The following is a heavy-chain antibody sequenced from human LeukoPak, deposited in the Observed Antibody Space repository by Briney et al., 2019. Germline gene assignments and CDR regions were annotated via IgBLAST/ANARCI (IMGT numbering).Heavy chain of an antibody. D-gene: IGHD3-16*01. CDR2: IHHSGSG. V-gene: IGHV4-34*01. J-gene: IGHJ3*02. CDR1: GGSFSGS. CDR3: AREFMSGAFDI. Sequence: SETLSLTCAVYGGSFSGSWSWIRQPPGKGLEWIGEIHHSGSGNYNPSLKSRVTMSGDTSNNQFSLKLSFVTAADTAVYYCAREFMSGAFDIWAQGTMVTVSS.